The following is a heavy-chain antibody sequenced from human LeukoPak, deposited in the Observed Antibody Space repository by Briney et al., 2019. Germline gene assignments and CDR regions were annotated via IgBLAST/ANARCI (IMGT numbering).Heavy chain of an antibody. CDR3: ARVWENSGSYYYY. CDR1: GYSFTNYW. Sequence: GESLKISCKGSGYSFTNYWIAWVRLMSGKGLEWMGIIYPGDSDTRYSPSFQGQVTISVDKSISTAYLQWSSLKASDTAMYYCARVWENSGSYYYYWGQGTLVTVSS. D-gene: IGHD1-26*01. CDR2: IYPGDSDT. J-gene: IGHJ4*02. V-gene: IGHV5-51*01.